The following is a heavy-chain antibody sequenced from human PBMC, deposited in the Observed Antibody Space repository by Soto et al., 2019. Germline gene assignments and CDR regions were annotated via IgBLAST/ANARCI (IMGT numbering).Heavy chain of an antibody. Sequence: EVQLLESGGGLVQPGGSLRLSCAASGFTFSSYAMSWVRQAPGKGLEWVSAISGSGGSTYYADSVKGRFTISRDNSKNTLYLQMNSLRAEDKAVYYCAKSRSGQYYFDYWGQGTLVTVSS. V-gene: IGHV3-23*01. D-gene: IGHD3-3*01. CDR1: GFTFSSYA. CDR2: ISGSGGST. J-gene: IGHJ4*02. CDR3: AKSRSGQYYFDY.